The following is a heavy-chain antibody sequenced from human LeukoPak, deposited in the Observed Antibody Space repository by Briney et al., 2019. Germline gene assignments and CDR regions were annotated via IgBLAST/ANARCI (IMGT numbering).Heavy chain of an antibody. CDR2: IYPGDSDT. CDR3: ARYALYGPLSY. V-gene: IGHV5-51*01. Sequence: GGSLRLSCKGSGYSFTSYWIGWVRQMPGKGLEWMGIIYPGDSDTRYSPSFQGQVTISADKSISTDYLPWSSLKASDTAMYYCARYALYGPLSYWGQGTLVTVSS. CDR1: GYSFTSYW. J-gene: IGHJ4*02. D-gene: IGHD4-17*01.